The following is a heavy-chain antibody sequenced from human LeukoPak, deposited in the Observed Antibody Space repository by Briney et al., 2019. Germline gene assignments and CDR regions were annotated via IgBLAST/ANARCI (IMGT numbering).Heavy chain of an antibody. D-gene: IGHD3-22*01. J-gene: IGHJ3*02. CDR3: ARMYYYDSSGYNDAFDI. CDR2: ISAYNGNT. CDR1: GGTFSSYA. Sequence: ASVKVSCKASGGTFSSYAISWVRQAPGQGLEWMGWISAYNGNTNYAQKLQGRVTMTTDTSTSTAYMELRSLRSDDTAVYYCARMYYYDSSGYNDAFDIWGQGTMVTVSS. V-gene: IGHV1-18*01.